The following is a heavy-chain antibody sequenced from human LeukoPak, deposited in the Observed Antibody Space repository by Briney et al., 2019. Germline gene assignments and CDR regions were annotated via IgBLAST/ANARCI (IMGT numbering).Heavy chain of an antibody. Sequence: GESLRISCKSFGYTFSSYWIGWVRQMPGKGVGWMGINYPDDSDTKYSPSLQGQVTISDDTSSGPTSLQCSSLTAADTAIYYLSRQNDFWLDYWGQGTLVTVSS. CDR1: GYTFSSYW. D-gene: IGHD3-3*01. J-gene: IGHJ4*02. CDR3: SRQNDFWLDY. CDR2: NYPDDSDT. V-gene: IGHV5-51*01.